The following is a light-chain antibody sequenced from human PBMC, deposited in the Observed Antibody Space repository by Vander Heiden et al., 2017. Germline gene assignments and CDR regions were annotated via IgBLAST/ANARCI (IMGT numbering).Light chain of an antibody. J-gene: IGLJ2*01. V-gene: IGLV1-44*01. CDR2: NND. CDR3: AAWDDSLTGLV. Sequence: QSVLTQPPSTSGTPGQRVTISCSGSSSNIGSNAVNWYQQLPGAAPRLLIYNNDQRPSGVPDRFSGSKSGTSASLSVSGLRSEDEADYYCAAWDDSLTGLVFGEGTKLTVL. CDR1: SSNIGSNA.